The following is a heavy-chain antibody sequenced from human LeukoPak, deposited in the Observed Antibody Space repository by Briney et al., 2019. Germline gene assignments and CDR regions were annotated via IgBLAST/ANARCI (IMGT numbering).Heavy chain of an antibody. Sequence: MPSETLSLTCTVSGGSISSYYWSWIRQPAGKGLEWIGRIYTSGSTNYNPSLKSRVTKSVDTSKNQFSLKLSSVTAADTAVYYCARVDCSSTSCYSYFDYWGQGTLVTVSS. CDR2: IYTSGST. V-gene: IGHV4-4*07. J-gene: IGHJ4*02. CDR3: ARVDCSSTSCYSYFDY. D-gene: IGHD2-2*02. CDR1: GGSISSYY.